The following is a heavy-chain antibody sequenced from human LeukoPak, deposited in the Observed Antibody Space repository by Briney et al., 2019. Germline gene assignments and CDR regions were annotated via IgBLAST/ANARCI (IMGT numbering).Heavy chain of an antibody. CDR1: GFTFSSYA. Sequence: PGGSLRLSCAASGFTFSSYAMHWVRQAPGKGLEWVAVISYDGSNKYYADSVKGRFTISRDNSKNTLYLQMNSLRAEDTAVYYCARDYYDSSGYGFVDYWGQGTLVTVSS. CDR2: ISYDGSNK. D-gene: IGHD3-22*01. CDR3: ARDYYDSSGYGFVDY. J-gene: IGHJ4*02. V-gene: IGHV3-30-3*01.